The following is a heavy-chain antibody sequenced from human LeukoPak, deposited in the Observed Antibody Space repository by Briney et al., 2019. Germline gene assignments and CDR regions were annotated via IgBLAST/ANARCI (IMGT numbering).Heavy chain of an antibody. Sequence: ASVKVSCKASRYTFTGYYMRWVRQAPGQGLEWMGWINPNSGGTNYAQKFQGRVTMTRDTSISTAYMELSRLRSDDTAVYYCARAGDGFWSGYDLGYYFDYWGQGTLVTVSS. CDR3: ARAGDGFWSGYDLGYYFDY. CDR1: RYTFTGYY. CDR2: INPNSGGT. D-gene: IGHD3-3*01. V-gene: IGHV1-2*02. J-gene: IGHJ4*02.